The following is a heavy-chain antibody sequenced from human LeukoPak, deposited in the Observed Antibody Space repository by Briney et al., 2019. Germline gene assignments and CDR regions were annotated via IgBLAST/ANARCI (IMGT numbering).Heavy chain of an antibody. V-gene: IGHV4-39*07. D-gene: IGHD2-15*01. Sequence: SETLSLTCSVSGDSISSSSSYWGWIRQPPGKGLEWIGSIYYSGSTYYNPSLKSRVTISVDTSKNQFSLKLSSVTAADTAVYYRARDRYCSGGSCPLGYWGQGTLVTVSS. J-gene: IGHJ4*02. CDR3: ARDRYCSGGSCPLGY. CDR2: IYYSGST. CDR1: GDSISSSSSY.